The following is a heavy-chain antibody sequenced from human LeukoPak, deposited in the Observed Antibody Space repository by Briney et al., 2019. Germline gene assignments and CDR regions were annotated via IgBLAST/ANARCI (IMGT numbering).Heavy chain of an antibody. D-gene: IGHD4-17*01. Sequence: GASVKVSCTASGYTFTSDGISWVRQAPGQGLEWMGWISAYNGNTNYAQKLQGRVTLTPDTSTSTAYMELRSLRSDDTAVYYCARYGDYHNWFDPWGQGTLVTVSS. CDR2: ISAYNGNT. CDR3: ARYGDYHNWFDP. V-gene: IGHV1-18*01. CDR1: GYTFTSDG. J-gene: IGHJ5*02.